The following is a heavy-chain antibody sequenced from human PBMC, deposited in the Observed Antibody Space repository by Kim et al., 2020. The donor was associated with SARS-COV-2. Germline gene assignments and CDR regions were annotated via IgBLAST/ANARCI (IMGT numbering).Heavy chain of an antibody. Sequence: GGSLRLSCAASGFTFSSYAMSWVRQAPGKGLEWVSAISGSGGSTYYADSVKGRFTISRDNSKNTLYLQMNSLRAEDTAVYYCAKRKEAYCGGDCSHPRAALYGYWGQGTLVTVSS. CDR1: GFTFSSYA. CDR3: AKRKEAYCGGDCSHPRAALYGY. CDR2: ISGSGGST. D-gene: IGHD2-21*02. J-gene: IGHJ4*02. V-gene: IGHV3-23*01.